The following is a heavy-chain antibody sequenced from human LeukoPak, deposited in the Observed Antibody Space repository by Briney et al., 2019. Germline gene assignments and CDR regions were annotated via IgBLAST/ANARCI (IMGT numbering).Heavy chain of an antibody. CDR2: IIPIFGTA. CDR3: ARRFNDSSGVI. D-gene: IGHD3-22*01. Sequence: AVKVSCKASGGTFSSYAISWVRQAPGQGLECIGGIIPIFGTANYAQKFQGRVTITTDESTRTAYMALSSLRSEDTSVYYCARRFNDSSGVIWGHGTIVTVSS. CDR1: GGTFSSYA. J-gene: IGHJ3*02. V-gene: IGHV1-69*05.